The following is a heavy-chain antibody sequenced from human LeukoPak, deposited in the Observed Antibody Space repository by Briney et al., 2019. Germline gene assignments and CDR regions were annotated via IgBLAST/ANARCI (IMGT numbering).Heavy chain of an antibody. CDR3: ARGNYDSSGYYEERAFDI. D-gene: IGHD3-22*01. J-gene: IGHJ3*02. CDR1: GFTFSSYW. V-gene: IGHV3-7*01. Sequence: GGSLRLSCAASGFTFSSYWMSWVRQAPGKGLEWVANIKQDGSEKYYVDSVKGRFTISRDNAKNSLYLQMNSLRAEATAVYYCARGNYDSSGYYEERAFDIWGQGAMVTVSS. CDR2: IKQDGSEK.